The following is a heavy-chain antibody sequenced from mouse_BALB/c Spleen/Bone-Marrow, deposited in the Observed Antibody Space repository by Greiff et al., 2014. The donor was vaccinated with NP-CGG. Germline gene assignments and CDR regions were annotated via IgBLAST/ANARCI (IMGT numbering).Heavy chain of an antibody. Sequence: EVQGVESGGGLVQPGGSRKLSCAASGFTFSSFGMHWVRQAPEKGLEWVAYISSGSTVIFYADTVKGRFTISRDNPKNTLFLQMTSLRSEDTAVYYCARGGNWDDFDVWGAGTTVTVSS. CDR3: ARGGNWDDFDV. D-gene: IGHD4-1*01. J-gene: IGHJ1*01. V-gene: IGHV5-17*02. CDR1: GFTFSSFG. CDR2: ISSGSTVI.